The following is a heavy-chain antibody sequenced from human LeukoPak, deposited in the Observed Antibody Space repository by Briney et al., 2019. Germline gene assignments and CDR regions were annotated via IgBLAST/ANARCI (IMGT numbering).Heavy chain of an antibody. CDR3: TTAPRGYCSGGSCSYAFDI. V-gene: IGHV3-15*01. J-gene: IGHJ3*02. Sequence: KPGGSLRLSCEVSGFTFNNAWMSWVRQAPGKGLEWVGRIKSKSDGGTTDYAAPVKGRFTISRDDSKNTLYLQMNSLKTEDTAVYYCTTAPRGYCSGGSCSYAFDIWGQGTMVTVSS. D-gene: IGHD2-15*01. CDR1: GFTFNNAW. CDR2: IKSKSDGGTT.